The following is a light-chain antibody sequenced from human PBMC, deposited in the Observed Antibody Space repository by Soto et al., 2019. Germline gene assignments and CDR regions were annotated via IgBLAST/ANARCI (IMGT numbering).Light chain of an antibody. V-gene: IGKV1-12*01. CDR3: QQANSFPP. J-gene: IGKJ1*01. CDR1: QGISSW. CDR2: ATS. Sequence: DIQMTQSPSFVSASVGDRVTISCRARQGISSWLAWYQQKAGKAPKLLIYATSSLLSRVPSSFSGSGSGTDFTLTISSLQPGDFATYYCQQANSFPPFGQGTKVEI.